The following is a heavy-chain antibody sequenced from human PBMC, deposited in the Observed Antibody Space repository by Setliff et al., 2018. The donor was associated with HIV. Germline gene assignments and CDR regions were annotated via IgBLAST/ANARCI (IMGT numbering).Heavy chain of an antibody. CDR1: GDSLSLSTFY. Sequence: SETLSLTCTVSGDSLSLSTFYWAWIRQPPGRGPEWIGSIYSTGTTYYNPSLKSRVTISFDSSKNQFPLEVTSVTAADTAIYYYARHRFGSGWYGFVSGIDPWGQGTLVTVSS. CDR2: IYSTGTT. J-gene: IGHJ5*02. D-gene: IGHD6-19*01. CDR3: ARHRFGSGWYGFVSGIDP. V-gene: IGHV4-39*01.